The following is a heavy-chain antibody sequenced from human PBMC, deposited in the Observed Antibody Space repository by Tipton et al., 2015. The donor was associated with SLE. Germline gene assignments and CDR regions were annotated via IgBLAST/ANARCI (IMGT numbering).Heavy chain of an antibody. CDR1: GFTVSSNY. CDR2: IYSGGST. D-gene: IGHD4-17*01. CDR3: ARAPTDYYYGMDV. Sequence: SLRLSCAASGFTVSSNYMSWVRQAPGKGLEWVSVIYSGGSTYYADSVKGRFTISRHNSKNTLYLQMNSLRAEDTAVYYYARAPTDYYYGMDVWGQGTTVTVSS. V-gene: IGHV3-53*04. J-gene: IGHJ6*02.